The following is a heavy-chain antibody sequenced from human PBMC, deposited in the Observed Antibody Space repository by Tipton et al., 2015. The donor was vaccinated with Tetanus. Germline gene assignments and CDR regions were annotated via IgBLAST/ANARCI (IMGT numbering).Heavy chain of an antibody. Sequence: GSLRLSCVASGFTFSNYCMTWVRQAPGKGLEWVANIKQDGSALYYVDSVKGRFTFSRDNAENSLYLQVNSPRVEDTAVYYCARAISSRWGKHDAFDIWGQGTTVAVSS. CDR3: ARAISSRWGKHDAFDI. J-gene: IGHJ3*02. D-gene: IGHD3-16*01. CDR1: GFTFSNYC. CDR2: IKQDGSAL. V-gene: IGHV3-7*01.